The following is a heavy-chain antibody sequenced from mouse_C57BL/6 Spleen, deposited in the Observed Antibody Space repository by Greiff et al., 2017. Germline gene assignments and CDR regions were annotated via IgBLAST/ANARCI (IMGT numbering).Heavy chain of an antibody. V-gene: IGHV1-69*01. CDR1: GYTFTSYW. CDR2: IDPSDSYT. CDR3: ARYHYGSSSWFAY. D-gene: IGHD1-1*01. J-gene: IGHJ3*01. Sequence: QVQLQQPGAELVMPGASVKLSCKASGYTFTSYWMHWVKQRPGQGLEWIGEIDPSDSYTNYNQKFKGKSTLTVDKSSSTAYMQLSSLTSEDSAVYYCARYHYGSSSWFAYWGQGTLVTVSA.